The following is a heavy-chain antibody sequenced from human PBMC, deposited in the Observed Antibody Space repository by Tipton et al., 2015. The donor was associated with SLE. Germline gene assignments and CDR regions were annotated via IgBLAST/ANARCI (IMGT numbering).Heavy chain of an antibody. Sequence: TLSLTCTVSGGSISSHSSFWGWVRQPPGKGLEWIGIFYYSGSTYSNPSLRSRVTMSVDTSKNQFSLQMSFVTAADTAVYYCARGYCIGDVCYGRGFFDYWGRGTQVTVSS. D-gene: IGHD2-8*02. CDR2: FYYSGST. J-gene: IGHJ4*02. CDR3: ARGYCIGDVCYGRGFFDY. CDR1: GGSISSHSSF. V-gene: IGHV4-39*07.